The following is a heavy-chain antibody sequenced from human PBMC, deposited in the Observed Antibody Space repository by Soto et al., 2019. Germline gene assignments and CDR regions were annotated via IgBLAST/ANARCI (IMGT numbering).Heavy chain of an antibody. D-gene: IGHD4-17*01. V-gene: IGHV3-43*01. CDR1: GFTFDDYT. CDR3: AKGHYGDYEGYFDY. Sequence: GGSLRLSCAASGFTFDDYTMHWVRQAPGKGLEWVSLISWDGGSTYYADSVKGRFTISRDNSKNSLYLQMNSLRTEDTALYYCAKGHYGDYEGYFDYWGQGTLVTVSS. J-gene: IGHJ4*02. CDR2: ISWDGGST.